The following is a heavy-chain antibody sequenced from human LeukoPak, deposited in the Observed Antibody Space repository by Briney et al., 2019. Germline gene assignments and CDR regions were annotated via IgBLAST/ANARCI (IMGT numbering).Heavy chain of an antibody. CDR1: GFTFDDYG. Sequence: WGSLRLSCAASGFTFDDYGMNWVRQAPGKGLEWVSGINWNGGSTGYADSVKGRFTISRDNAKNSLYLQMNSLRAEDTALYYCARIYELREEDYYSYYTDVSGKGNTVTVSS. J-gene: IGHJ6*03. CDR3: ARIYELREEDYYSYYTDV. V-gene: IGHV3-20*04. CDR2: INWNGGST. D-gene: IGHD5/OR15-5a*01.